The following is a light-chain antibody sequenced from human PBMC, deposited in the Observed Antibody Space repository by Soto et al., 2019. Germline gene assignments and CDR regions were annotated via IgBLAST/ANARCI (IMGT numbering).Light chain of an antibody. CDR3: QQTYNAPRA. CDR2: AAS. V-gene: IGKV1-39*01. J-gene: IGKJ1*01. Sequence: IQMTQSPSSLSASVGERVTITCRASQNIGYYLNWYQQLPGEAPSLLVYAASSLQSGVPSRFSGSGSGTDFSLTISSLQPEDFATYYCQQTYNAPRAFGQGTKVEIK. CDR1: QNIGYY.